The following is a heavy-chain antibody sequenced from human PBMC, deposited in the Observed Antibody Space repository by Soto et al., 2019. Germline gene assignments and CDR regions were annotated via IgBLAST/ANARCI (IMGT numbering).Heavy chain of an antibody. V-gene: IGHV1-69*04. J-gene: IGHJ1*01. CDR3: AQDVGD. CDR2: IIPMLDIT. D-gene: IGHD1-26*01. CDR1: GGSFSTYS. Sequence: QLQLVQSGTELKKPGSSVKVSCKASGGSFSTYSITWVRQAPGQGPEWMGRIIPMLDITDYAQKFQGRVTITADKSTSTAYMELIRLTSEDTAVYYCAQDVGDLGQGTLVTVPS.